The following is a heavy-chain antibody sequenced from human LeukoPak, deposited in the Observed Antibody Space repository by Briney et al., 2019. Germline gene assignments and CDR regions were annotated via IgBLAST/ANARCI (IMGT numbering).Heavy chain of an antibody. Sequence: GGSLRLSCLVSGLKFSSDAMNWVRQAPGKGLEWLAHFGSDGTRLYADSVKGRFTISRDNAENSVYLQMNSLRGEDTAVYFCARDVHGAGSYLPDYMDVWGKGTTVTVS. CDR3: ARDVHGAGSYLPDYMDV. CDR2: FGSDGTRL. CDR1: GLKFSSDA. D-gene: IGHD3-10*01. V-gene: IGHV3-48*01. J-gene: IGHJ6*03.